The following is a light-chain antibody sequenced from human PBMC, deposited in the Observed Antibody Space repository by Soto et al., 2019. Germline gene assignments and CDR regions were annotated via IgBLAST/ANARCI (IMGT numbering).Light chain of an antibody. J-gene: IGKJ5*01. CDR1: QSVGSY. V-gene: IGKV3-11*01. Sequence: EIVLTQSPATLSLYPGERATLSCRASQSVGSYLVWYQQKPGQAPRLLIHGASNRATGIPARFSGSGSGTDFTLTISSREPEDFAVYYCQQRSNWPPLFGQGTRLEIK. CDR2: GAS. CDR3: QQRSNWPPL.